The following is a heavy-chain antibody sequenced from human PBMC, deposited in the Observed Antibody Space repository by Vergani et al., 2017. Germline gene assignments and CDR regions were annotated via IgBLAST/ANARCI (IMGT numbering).Heavy chain of an antibody. CDR2: INHSGST. Sequence: QVQLQQWGAGLLKPSETLSLTCAVYGGSFSGYYWSWIRQPPGKGLEWIGEINHSGSTNYNPSLKSRVTISVDTSKNQFSLKLGSVTAADTAVYYCARGRGRYYGSGSLNWFDPWGQGTLVTVSS. CDR1: GGSFSGYY. CDR3: ARGRGRYYGSGSLNWFDP. V-gene: IGHV4-34*01. J-gene: IGHJ5*02. D-gene: IGHD3-10*01.